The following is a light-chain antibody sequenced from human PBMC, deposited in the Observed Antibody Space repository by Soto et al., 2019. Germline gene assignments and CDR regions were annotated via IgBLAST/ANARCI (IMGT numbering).Light chain of an antibody. CDR2: NTT. J-gene: IGLJ2*01. Sequence: QSVVTQEPSFSVFTGGTVILTCGLTSGSVSTSYYPSWYQQSPGLAPRTLIYNTTTRSSGVPDRFSGSILGNKAALTITGAQSDDESDYLCALYVGSGTVVFGGGTQLTVL. CDR3: ALYVGSGTVV. V-gene: IGLV8-61*01. CDR1: SGSVSTSYY.